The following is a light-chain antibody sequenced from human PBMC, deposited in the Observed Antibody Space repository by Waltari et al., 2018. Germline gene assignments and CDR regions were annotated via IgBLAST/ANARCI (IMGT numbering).Light chain of an antibody. V-gene: IGKV4-1*01. Sequence: DIVMTQSPASLAASLGERATINCKSSQNVLYSSNNKNYLAWYQQKPGQPPKLLIYWASTRESGVPDRFSGSGSGTDFTLTISRLQAEDVAVYYCQQYYSFPVTFGGGTKVEIK. CDR3: QQYYSFPVT. CDR1: QNVLYSSNNKNY. J-gene: IGKJ4*01. CDR2: WAS.